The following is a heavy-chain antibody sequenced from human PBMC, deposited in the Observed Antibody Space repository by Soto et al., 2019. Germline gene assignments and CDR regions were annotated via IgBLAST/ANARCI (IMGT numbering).Heavy chain of an antibody. D-gene: IGHD5-12*01. Sequence: PGGSLRLSCAASGFTFSSYAMSWVRQAPGKGLEWVSAISGSGGSTYYADSVKGRFTISRDNSKNTLYLQMNSLRAEDTAVYYCAKDGNQAEMATIRFDYWGQGTLVTVSS. V-gene: IGHV3-23*01. CDR1: GFTFSSYA. CDR2: ISGSGGST. CDR3: AKDGNQAEMATIRFDY. J-gene: IGHJ4*02.